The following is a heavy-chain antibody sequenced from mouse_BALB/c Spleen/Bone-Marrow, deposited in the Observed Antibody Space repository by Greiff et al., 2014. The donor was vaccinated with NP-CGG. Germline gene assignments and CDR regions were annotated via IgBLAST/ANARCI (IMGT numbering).Heavy chain of an antibody. CDR3: AGNGYYGWIAY. V-gene: IGHV4-1*02. CDR1: RFDFSRYW. Sequence: EVKLMESGGGLVRPGGSLKLSCAASRFDFSRYWMTWVRQAPGKGLEWIGEINPASSTINYTPSLKDKFIISRDNAKNTLYLQMSKVRSEDTALYYCAGNGYYGWIAYWGQGTLVTVSA. CDR2: INPASSTI. D-gene: IGHD2-3*01. J-gene: IGHJ3*01.